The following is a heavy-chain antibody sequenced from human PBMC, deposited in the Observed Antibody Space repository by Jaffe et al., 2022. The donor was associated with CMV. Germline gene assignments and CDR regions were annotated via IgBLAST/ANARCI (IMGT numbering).Heavy chain of an antibody. J-gene: IGHJ4*02. CDR3: ARDPNSYYYGKVGYFDY. Sequence: EVQLVESGGGLVKPGGSLRLSCAASGFTFSSYSMNWVRQAPGKGLEWVSSISSSSSYIYYADSVKGRFTISRDNAKNSLYLQMNSLRAEDTAVYYCARDPNSYYYGKVGYFDYWGQGTLVTVSS. V-gene: IGHV3-21*01. CDR1: GFTFSSYS. D-gene: IGHD3-10*01. CDR2: ISSSSSYI.